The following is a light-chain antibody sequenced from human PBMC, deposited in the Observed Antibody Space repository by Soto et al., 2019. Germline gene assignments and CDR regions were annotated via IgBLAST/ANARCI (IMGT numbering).Light chain of an antibody. CDR2: DVS. V-gene: IGLV2-11*01. CDR3: CSYGGSNTLYV. CDR1: SSDVGGYNY. Sequence: QSVLTQPRSGSGFPGQSVTISCTGTSSDVGGYNYVSWYQQYPGKVPKLMIYDVSKRPSGVPDRFSGSKSGNSASLTISGLQAEDEADYYCCSYGGSNTLYVFGTGTKVTVL. J-gene: IGLJ1*01.